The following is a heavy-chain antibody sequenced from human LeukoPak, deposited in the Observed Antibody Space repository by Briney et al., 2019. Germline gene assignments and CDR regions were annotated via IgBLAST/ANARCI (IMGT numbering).Heavy chain of an antibody. J-gene: IGHJ4*02. Sequence: GEALKISFKGSGYSFTNYWIGWVLQMPGKGVEGMGSINPCGSDTRYIPSFQGQVTISADKSNDPAFLQSNSLKASDTALYYSARRVARYWFFDYWGQGTLVTVSS. D-gene: IGHD2-8*02. CDR1: GYSFTNYW. V-gene: IGHV5-51*01. CDR2: INPCGSDT. CDR3: ARRVARYWFFDY.